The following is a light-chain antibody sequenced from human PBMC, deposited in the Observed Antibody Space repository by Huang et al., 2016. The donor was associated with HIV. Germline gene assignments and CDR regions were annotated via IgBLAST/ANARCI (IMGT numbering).Light chain of an antibody. J-gene: IGKJ2*01. Sequence: DIVMTQSPLSLPVAPGQPASISCKSSQTLLHTSGQTRLDWYLQRTGRSPQLLIYLGSHRASGVPDRFTGSGSGSDFTLEISRVEADDVGIYYCMQGLQTPPTFGQGTKLEI. CDR1: QTLLHTSGQTR. CDR2: LGS. V-gene: IGKV2-28*01. CDR3: MQGLQTPPT.